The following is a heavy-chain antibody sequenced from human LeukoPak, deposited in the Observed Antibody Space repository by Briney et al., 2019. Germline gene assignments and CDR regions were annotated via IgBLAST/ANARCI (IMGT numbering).Heavy chain of an antibody. D-gene: IGHD3-22*01. J-gene: IGHJ6*03. V-gene: IGHV4-34*01. CDR1: GGSFSGYY. CDR3: ATTSGYRNYYYYYIDV. Sequence: SETLSLTCAVYGGSFSGYYWSWIRQPPKEGLEWVGEINHSGSTNYNPSLKSRVTISVDTSKNQFSLTLASVAAADTAVYYCATTSGYRNYYYYYIDVWGKGTTVTVSS. CDR2: INHSGST.